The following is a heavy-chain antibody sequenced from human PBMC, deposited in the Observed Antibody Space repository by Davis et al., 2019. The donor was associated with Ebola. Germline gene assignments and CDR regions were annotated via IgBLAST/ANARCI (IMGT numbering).Heavy chain of an antibody. CDR3: ARRTLGYCSSTRCYSPFHY. J-gene: IGHJ4*02. D-gene: IGHD2-2*01. CDR2: INHSGST. V-gene: IGHV4-34*01. CDR1: GGSFSGYY. Sequence: MPSATLSLTCAVYGGSFSGYYWSWIRQPPGKGLEWIGEINHSGSTNYNPSLKSRVTISVDTSKNQFSLKLSSVTAADTAVYYCARRTLGYCSSTRCYSPFHYWGQGTLGTGSS.